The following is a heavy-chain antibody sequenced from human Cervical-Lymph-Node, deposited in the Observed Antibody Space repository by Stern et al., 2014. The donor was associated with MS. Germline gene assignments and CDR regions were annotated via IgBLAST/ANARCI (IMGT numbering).Heavy chain of an antibody. CDR1: GD. D-gene: IGHD3-10*01. CDR2: IIRTVGTA. J-gene: IGHJ5*02. CDR3: ATGAGDNWFDP. V-gene: IGHV1-69*06. Sequence: VQLVQSGADVKKPRSSVRVSCKASGDISWLRQAPGQGLASMEGIIRTVGTAHHTQSFQGTLTITAAKSTNTSYMELSSLRSDDTAIYYCATGAGDNWFDPWGQGTLVSVSS.